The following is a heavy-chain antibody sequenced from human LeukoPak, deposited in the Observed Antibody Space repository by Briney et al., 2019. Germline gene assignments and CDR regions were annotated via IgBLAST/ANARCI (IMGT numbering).Heavy chain of an antibody. J-gene: IGHJ1*01. Sequence: SETLSLTCSVSGDSVSRSDSYWDWIRQPPGKGLEWIGTIYYSGRTYYSPSLKSRVAMSVDPSNNQFSLNLRSVTAADAAVYYCARRRYYDGSGYLEWGQGTLLSVSS. V-gene: IGHV4-39*01. CDR1: GDSVSRSDSY. CDR2: IYYSGRT. D-gene: IGHD3-22*01. CDR3: ARRRYYDGSGYLE.